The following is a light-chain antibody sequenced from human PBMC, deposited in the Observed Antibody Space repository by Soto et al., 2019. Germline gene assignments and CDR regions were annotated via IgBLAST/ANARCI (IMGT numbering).Light chain of an antibody. CDR3: SSYTKSSKVV. V-gene: IGLV2-8*01. Sequence: QSALTQPPSASGSPGQSVAISCTGTSSDVGGYNCVSWYQQHPGKVPKLMISEVNKRPSGVSDRFSGSKSGNTASLTISGLQAEDEADYYCSSYTKSSKVVFGGGTKLTVL. CDR2: EVN. CDR1: SSDVGGYNC. J-gene: IGLJ2*01.